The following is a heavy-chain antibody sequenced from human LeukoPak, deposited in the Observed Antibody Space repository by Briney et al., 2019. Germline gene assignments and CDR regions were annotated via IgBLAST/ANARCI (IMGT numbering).Heavy chain of an antibody. CDR1: GFTFSSYS. D-gene: IGHD4-17*01. J-gene: IGHJ4*02. CDR2: ISSSGSTI. V-gene: IGHV3-48*04. CDR3: ARGDGDYHSVVDY. Sequence: PGGSLRLSCAASGFTFSSYSMNWVRQAPGKGLEWVSYISSSGSTIYYADSVKGRFTISRDNAKNSLYLQMNSLRAEDTAVYYCARGDGDYHSVVDYWGQGTLVTVSS.